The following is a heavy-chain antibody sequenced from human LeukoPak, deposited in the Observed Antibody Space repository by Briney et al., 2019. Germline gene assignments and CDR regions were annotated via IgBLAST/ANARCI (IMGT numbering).Heavy chain of an antibody. J-gene: IGHJ5*02. V-gene: IGHV3-11*04. CDR3: ATRAAYSGWFDP. Sequence: GGSLRLSCAASGFTFSDYYMSWIRQAPGKGLQWVSYISSSGSTIYYADSVKGRFTISRDNAKNSLYLQMNSLRAEDTAVYYCATRAAYSGWFDPWGQGTLVTVSS. CDR1: GFTFSDYY. CDR2: ISSSGSTI. D-gene: IGHD3-10*01.